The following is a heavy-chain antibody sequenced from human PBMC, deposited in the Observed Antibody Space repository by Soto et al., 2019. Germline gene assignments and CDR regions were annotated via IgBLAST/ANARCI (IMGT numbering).Heavy chain of an antibody. CDR3: ARSIAARRTVDY. Sequence: ASVKVSCKASGYTFTSYAMHWVRQAPGQRLEWMGWINAGNGNTKYSQKFQGRVTITRDTSASTAYMELSSLRSEDTAVYYCARSIAARRTVDYWGQGTLVTVSS. CDR2: INAGNGNT. J-gene: IGHJ4*01. CDR1: GYTFTSYA. V-gene: IGHV1-3*01. D-gene: IGHD6-6*01.